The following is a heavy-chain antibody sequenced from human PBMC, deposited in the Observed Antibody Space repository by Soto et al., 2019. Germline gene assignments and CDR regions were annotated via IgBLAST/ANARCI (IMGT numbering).Heavy chain of an antibody. CDR1: GFTFSSYA. CDR2: ISSSSTYI. Sequence: EVQLVESGGGLVKPGGSLRLSCAASGFTFSSYAMNWVRQAPGKGLEWVSSISSSSTYIYYTDSVKGRFTISRDNAKNSLYLQINSLRAEDTAVYYCARPLHYYDGSGYSAYWGQGTLVTFSS. D-gene: IGHD3-22*01. CDR3: ARPLHYYDGSGYSAY. J-gene: IGHJ4*02. V-gene: IGHV3-21*01.